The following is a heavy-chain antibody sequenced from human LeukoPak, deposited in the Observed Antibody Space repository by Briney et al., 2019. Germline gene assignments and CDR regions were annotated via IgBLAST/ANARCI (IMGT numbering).Heavy chain of an antibody. V-gene: IGHV1-2*02. CDR2: INPNSGGT. J-gene: IGHJ4*02. CDR3: ARDEVSSSWYYYY. Sequence: GASVKVSCKASGYTFTGYYMHWVRQAPGQGLEWMGWINPNSGGTNYARKFQGRVTMTRDTSISTAYMELSRLRSDDTAVYYCARDEVSSSWYYYYWGQGTLVTVSS. D-gene: IGHD6-13*01. CDR1: GYTFTGYY.